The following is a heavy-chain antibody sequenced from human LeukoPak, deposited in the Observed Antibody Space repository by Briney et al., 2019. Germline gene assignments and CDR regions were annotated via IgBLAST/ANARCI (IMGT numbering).Heavy chain of an antibody. D-gene: IGHD3-9*01. V-gene: IGHV3-72*01. CDR2: TRNKANSYTT. CDR1: GFTFSDHY. CDR3: ARGSLRYFDWLFDP. Sequence: PGGSLRLSCAASGFTFSDHYMDWVRQAPGKGLEWVGRTRNKANSYTTEYAASVKGRFTISRDDSKNSLYLQMNSLKTEDTAVYYCARGSLRYFDWLFDPWGQGTLVTVSS. J-gene: IGHJ5*02.